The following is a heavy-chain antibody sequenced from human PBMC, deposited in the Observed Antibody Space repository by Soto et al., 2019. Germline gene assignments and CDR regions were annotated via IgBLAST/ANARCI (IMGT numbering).Heavy chain of an antibody. J-gene: IGHJ4*02. CDR3: ARGYRISMVILTTTYFDS. CDR2: IHHGGST. V-gene: IGHV4-34*01. Sequence: GTVSVTCAVNGGRFISFKWTWIRQSPGKGLEWIGEIHHGGSTNYNPSLKSRVTMSLDTSKNQFSLKLTSVTAADTAVYYCARGYRISMVILTTTYFDSWGQGTPVTVSS. D-gene: IGHD3-10*01. CDR1: GGRFISFK.